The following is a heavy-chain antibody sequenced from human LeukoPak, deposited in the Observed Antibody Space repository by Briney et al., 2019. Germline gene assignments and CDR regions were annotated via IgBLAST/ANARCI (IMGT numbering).Heavy chain of an antibody. CDR3: AKVHINLVGVFDY. Sequence: GGSLRLSCAASGFSFSGYAMSWVRQAPGKGLEWVSAIRGSGGDTYYTDSVKGRSTVSRDNSKNTLYLQTNSLRAEDTAVYYCAKVHINLVGVFDYWGQGILVTVSS. D-gene: IGHD3-10*01. CDR2: IRGSGGDT. J-gene: IGHJ4*02. V-gene: IGHV3-23*01. CDR1: GFSFSGYA.